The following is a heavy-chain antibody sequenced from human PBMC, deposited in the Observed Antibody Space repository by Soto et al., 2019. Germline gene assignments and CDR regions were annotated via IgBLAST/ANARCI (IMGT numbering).Heavy chain of an antibody. CDR3: ARGIYSKVGATIWFDP. CDR2: IYTSGST. J-gene: IGHJ5*02. V-gene: IGHV4-4*07. D-gene: IGHD1-26*01. Sequence: SETLSLTCTVSGGSINSYYWSWIRQPAGKGLEWIGRIYTSGSTNYNPSLKSRVTMSVDTSKNRFSLKLSSVTAADTAVYYCARGIYSKVGATIWFDPWGQGTRVTVSS. CDR1: GGSINSYY.